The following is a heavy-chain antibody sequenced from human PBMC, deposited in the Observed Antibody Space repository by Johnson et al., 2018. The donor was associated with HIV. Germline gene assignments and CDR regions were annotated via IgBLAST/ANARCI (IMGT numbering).Heavy chain of an antibody. CDR1: GFTFSSYA. J-gene: IGHJ3*01. Sequence: VQLVESGGGLVQPGGSLRLSCAASGFTFSSYAMSWVRQAPGKGLEWVSAISGSGGSTYYADSVKGRFTISSDTSKNTLFLQMNSLRTEDTAVYFCASEASFAPRPETAFDVWGQGTKVTVSS. V-gene: IGHV3-23*04. D-gene: IGHD2/OR15-2a*01. CDR2: ISGSGGST. CDR3: ASEASFAPRPETAFDV.